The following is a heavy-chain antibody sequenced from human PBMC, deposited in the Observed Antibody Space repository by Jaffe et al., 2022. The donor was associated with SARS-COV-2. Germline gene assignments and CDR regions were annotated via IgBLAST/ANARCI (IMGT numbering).Heavy chain of an antibody. D-gene: IGHD3-10*01. CDR1: GFSFGDYV. CDR3: SRLISRGRGVPIPDAFDF. V-gene: IGHV3-49*03. J-gene: IGHJ3*01. Sequence: EVQLVESGGGLVQPGQSLRLSCTVSGFSFGDYVMSWFRQAPGKGPEWVGFVRTKGFGATTEYAASVRGRVTISRDDSRSIAYLQMTSLKTDDTALYYCSRLISRGRGVPIPDAFDFWGHGTMVTVSS. CDR2: VRTKGFGATT.